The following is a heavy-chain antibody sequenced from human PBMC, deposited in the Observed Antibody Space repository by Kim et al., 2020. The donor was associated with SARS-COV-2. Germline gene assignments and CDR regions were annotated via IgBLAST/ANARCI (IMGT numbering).Heavy chain of an antibody. Sequence: GGSLRLSCAASGFTFSNAWMSWVRQAPGKGLEWVGRIKSKTDGGTTDYAAPVKGRFTISRDDSKNTLYLQMNSLKTEDTAVYYCTTGLPNSDIVVVPAAIDAFDIWGQGTMVTVSS. CDR1: GFTFSNAW. V-gene: IGHV3-15*01. CDR2: IKSKTDGGTT. D-gene: IGHD2-2*01. J-gene: IGHJ3*02. CDR3: TTGLPNSDIVVVPAAIDAFDI.